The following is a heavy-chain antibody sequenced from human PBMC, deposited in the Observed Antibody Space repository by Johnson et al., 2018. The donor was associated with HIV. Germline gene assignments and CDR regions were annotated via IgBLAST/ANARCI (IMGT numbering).Heavy chain of an antibody. CDR3: ATRQQLVPGAFDI. V-gene: IGHV3-23*04. Sequence: VQLVESGGGVVQTGRSLRLSCEASGFTVSSNYMSWVRQTPGKGLEWVSAISGSGGSTYYADSVKGRFTISRDNSKNTLYLQMSSLRAEDTAVYYCATRQQLVPGAFDIWGQGTMVTVSS. CDR1: GFTVSSNY. D-gene: IGHD6-13*01. CDR2: ISGSGGST. J-gene: IGHJ3*02.